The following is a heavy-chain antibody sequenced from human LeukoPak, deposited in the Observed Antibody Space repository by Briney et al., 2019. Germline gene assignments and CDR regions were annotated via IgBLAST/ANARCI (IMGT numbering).Heavy chain of an antibody. CDR3: ARDGNGIVGATSIDY. Sequence: ASVKVSCKASGYTFTSYGICWVRQAPGQGLEWMGWISAYNGNTNYAQKLQGRVTMTTDTSTSTAYMELRSLRSDDTAVYYCARDGNGIVGATSIDYWGQGTLVTVSS. D-gene: IGHD1-26*01. CDR1: GYTFTSYG. J-gene: IGHJ4*02. CDR2: ISAYNGNT. V-gene: IGHV1-18*01.